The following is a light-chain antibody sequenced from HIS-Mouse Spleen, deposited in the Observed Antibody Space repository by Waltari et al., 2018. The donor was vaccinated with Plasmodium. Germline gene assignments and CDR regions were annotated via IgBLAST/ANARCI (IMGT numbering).Light chain of an antibody. CDR1: VLAKTY. Sequence: SYELTQPSSVSVSPGQTARITCSGDVLAKTYARWFQQKPGQAPVLGIYKDSERTSGIPERLSGTSSRTTVTLSSSGAQVEDEADYYCYSAADNNRVFGGGTKLTVL. CDR2: KDS. V-gene: IGLV3-27*01. CDR3: YSAADNNRV. J-gene: IGLJ3*02.